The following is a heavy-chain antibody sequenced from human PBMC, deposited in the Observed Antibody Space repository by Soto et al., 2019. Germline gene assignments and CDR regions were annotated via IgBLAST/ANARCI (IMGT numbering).Heavy chain of an antibody. D-gene: IGHD1-1*01. CDR1: RFTFSRYG. J-gene: IGHJ4*02. CDR3: AKDETGTYDY. V-gene: IGHV3-30*18. Sequence: PGGSLRLSCAASRFTFSRYGMHWVRQATGKGLEWVAVISYDGSKKYYAASVKGRFTIYRDNSKNTLYLQMNSLRAEDTAGYYCAKDETGTYDYWGQGTLVTVSS. CDR2: ISYDGSKK.